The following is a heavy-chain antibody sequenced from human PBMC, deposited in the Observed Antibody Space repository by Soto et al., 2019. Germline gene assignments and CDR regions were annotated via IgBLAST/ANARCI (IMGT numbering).Heavy chain of an antibody. CDR3: AKDLKSGWFGYYYGMDV. CDR2: ISYDGSNK. J-gene: IGHJ6*02. D-gene: IGHD3-10*01. V-gene: IGHV3-30*18. CDR1: GFTFSSYG. Sequence: GGSLRLSCAASGFTFSSYGMHWVRQAPGKGLEWVAVISYDGSNKYYADSVKGRFTISRDNSKNTLYLQMNSLRAEDTAVYYCAKDLKSGWFGYYYGMDVWGQGTTVTVSS.